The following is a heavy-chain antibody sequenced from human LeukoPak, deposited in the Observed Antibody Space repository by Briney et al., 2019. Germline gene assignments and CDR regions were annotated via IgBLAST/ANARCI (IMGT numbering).Heavy chain of an antibody. CDR2: ISSSGSYI. CDR1: GFTFSSYS. CDR3: ARENVLRYFDWLRGTGNFDY. V-gene: IGHV3-21*01. Sequence: GGSLRLSCAASGFTFSSYSMNWVRQAPGKGLEWVSSISSSGSYIYYAYSVKGRFTISRDNAKNSLYLQMNSLRAEDTAVYYCARENVLRYFDWLRGTGNFDYWGQGTLVTVSS. J-gene: IGHJ4*02. D-gene: IGHD3-9*01.